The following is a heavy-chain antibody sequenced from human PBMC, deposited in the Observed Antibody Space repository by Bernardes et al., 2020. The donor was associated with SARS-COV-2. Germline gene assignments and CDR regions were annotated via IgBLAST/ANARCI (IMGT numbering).Heavy chain of an antibody. CDR1: GFTITSKY. CDR3: ARGSADTAEVVDY. V-gene: IGHV3-53*01. D-gene: IGHD5-18*01. J-gene: IGHJ4*02. CDR2: IFKGGMT. Sequence: GWSLRLSCEASGFTITSKYMSWVRQSPGKGLEWVSVIFKGGMTFHADSVKGRATISRDIPKNTVYLQLNSLRLEDTAVYYCARGSADTAEVVDYWGQGSLVTVSS.